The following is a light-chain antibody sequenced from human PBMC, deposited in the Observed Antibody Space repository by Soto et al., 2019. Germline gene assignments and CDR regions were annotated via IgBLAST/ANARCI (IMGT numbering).Light chain of an antibody. J-gene: IGKJ4*01. CDR3: QQYGRSPLT. CDR1: QSVSSSY. V-gene: IGKV3-20*01. Sequence: EIVLTQSPGTLSLSPGERATLSCRASQSVSSSYLAWYQQKPGQAPRLLIYGASSRATGLPDTFSGSGSGTDFTLTISRLEPEDFAVYYCQQYGRSPLTFGGGTKVEIK. CDR2: GAS.